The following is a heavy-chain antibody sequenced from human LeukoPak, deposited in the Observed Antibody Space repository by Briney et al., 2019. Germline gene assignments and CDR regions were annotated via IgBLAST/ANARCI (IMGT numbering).Heavy chain of an antibody. J-gene: IGHJ6*03. Sequence: TLSLTCTVSGGSINTDDYFWTWIRQPPGKGLEWIGYIYYSGSTYYNPSLKSRLTISVDTSKNHFSLKLRSVTAADTAVYYCARAPSTNYYYYYYMDVWGKGTTVTVSS. V-gene: IGHV4-30-4*08. CDR1: GGSINTDDYF. CDR2: IYYSGST. D-gene: IGHD2-2*01. CDR3: ARAPSTNYYYYYYMDV.